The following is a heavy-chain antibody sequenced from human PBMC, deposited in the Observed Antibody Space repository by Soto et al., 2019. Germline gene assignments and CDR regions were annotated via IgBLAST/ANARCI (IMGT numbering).Heavy chain of an antibody. CDR3: ARHVVVASTGWFDP. J-gene: IGHJ5*02. CDR2: IYPGDSDT. CDR1: GYSFTNYW. Sequence: GESLKISCKSSGYSFTNYWIGWVRQMPGKGLEWVGIIYPGDSDTRYSPSFQGQVTISADKSISTAYLQWSSLKASDTAMYYCARHVVVASTGWFDPWGQGTLVTVSS. V-gene: IGHV5-51*01. D-gene: IGHD2-15*01.